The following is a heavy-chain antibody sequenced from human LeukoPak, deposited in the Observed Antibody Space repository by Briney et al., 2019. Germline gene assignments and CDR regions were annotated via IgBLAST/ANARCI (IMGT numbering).Heavy chain of an antibody. CDR2: ISSSSSYI. V-gene: IGHV3-21*01. CDR3: ARRDTGGDSYYDFWSGYYQDNFDY. J-gene: IGHJ4*02. Sequence: GGSLRLSCAASGFTFSSYSMNWVRQAPGKGLEWVSSISSSSSYIYYADSVKGRFTISRDNAKNSLYLQMNSLRAEDTAVYYCARRDTGGDSYYDFWSGYYQDNFDYWGQGTLVTVSS. D-gene: IGHD3-3*01. CDR1: GFTFSSYS.